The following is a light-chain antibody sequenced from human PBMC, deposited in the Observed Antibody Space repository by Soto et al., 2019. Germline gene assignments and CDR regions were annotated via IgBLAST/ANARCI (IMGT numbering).Light chain of an antibody. J-gene: IGKJ5*01. CDR3: QQYNNWPRSIT. CDR2: GAS. V-gene: IGKV3-15*01. CDR1: QSVSSN. Sequence: EIVMTQSPATLSVSPGERANLSCRASQSVSSNLAWYKQKPGQTTRLLIYGASTRAIGIPARFSGSGSGTEFTLTISSLQSEDFAVYYCQQYNNWPRSITFGQGTHWRL.